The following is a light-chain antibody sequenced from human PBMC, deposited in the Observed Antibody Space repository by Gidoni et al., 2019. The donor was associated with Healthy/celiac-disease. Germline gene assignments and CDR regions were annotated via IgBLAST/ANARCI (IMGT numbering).Light chain of an antibody. Sequence: AIRITQSPSSLSASTGDRVTFTCRASQGISSYLAWYQQKPGKAPKLLIYAASTLQSGVPSRFSGSGSGTDFTLTISCLQSEDFATYYCQQYYSYPRTFGQGTKLEIK. CDR1: QGISSY. J-gene: IGKJ2*01. V-gene: IGKV1-8*01. CDR3: QQYYSYPRT. CDR2: AAS.